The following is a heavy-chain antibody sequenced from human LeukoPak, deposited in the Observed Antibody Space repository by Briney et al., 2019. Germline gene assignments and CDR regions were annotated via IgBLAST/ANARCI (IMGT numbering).Heavy chain of an antibody. Sequence: SETLSLTCTVSGGSISSSSYYWGWIRRPPGKGLEWIGSIYYSGSTYYNPSLKSRVTISVDTSKNQFSLKLSSVTAADTAVYYCARHVNYGSGSYFDYWGQGTLVTVSS. CDR3: ARHVNYGSGSYFDY. J-gene: IGHJ4*02. CDR2: IYYSGST. V-gene: IGHV4-39*01. CDR1: GGSISSSSYY. D-gene: IGHD3-10*01.